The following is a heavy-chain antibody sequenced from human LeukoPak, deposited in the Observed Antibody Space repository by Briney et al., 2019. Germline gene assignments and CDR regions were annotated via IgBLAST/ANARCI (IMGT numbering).Heavy chain of an antibody. CDR3: AIGGPSYSSSSSK. CDR1: GGTFNNYA. J-gene: IGHJ4*02. V-gene: IGHV1-69*05. D-gene: IGHD6-6*01. Sequence: ASVKVSCKSSGGTFNNYALSWVRQAPGQGLEWMGVIMPIFRTPNYAQKFQGRVTITTDASTNTAYMELSGLRSEDTAVYYCAIGGPSYSSSSSKWGQGTLDTVSS. CDR2: IMPIFRTP.